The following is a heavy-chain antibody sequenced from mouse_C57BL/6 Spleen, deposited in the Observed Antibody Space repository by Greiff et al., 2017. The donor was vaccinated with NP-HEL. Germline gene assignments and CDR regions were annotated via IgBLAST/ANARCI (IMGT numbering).Heavy chain of an antibody. D-gene: IGHD3-3*01. CDR2: IDPSDSYT. CDR3: ARGDGGFAD. J-gene: IGHJ3*01. Sequence: QVQLQQPGAELVRPGTSVKLSCKASGYTFTSYWMHWVKQRPGQGLEWIGVIDPSDSYTNYNQKFKGKATLTVDTSSSTAYMQLSSLTSEDSAVYYCARGDGGFADWGQGTLVTVSA. V-gene: IGHV1-59*01. CDR1: GYTFTSYW.